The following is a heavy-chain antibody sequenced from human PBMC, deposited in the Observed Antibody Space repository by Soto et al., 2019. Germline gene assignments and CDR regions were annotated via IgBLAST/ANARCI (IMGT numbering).Heavy chain of an antibody. CDR1: GYSFTTYG. CDR3: AREGPAPYYYYGMDV. J-gene: IGHJ6*02. Sequence: QVQLVQSGGEVKKPGASVKVSCKTSGYSFTTYGISWVRQAPAQGLEWMGWISAYNGNTNYAQKLQGRVTMTTDTSTSTAYMELRSLRSDDTAVYYCAREGPAPYYYYGMDVWGQGSTVTVSS. V-gene: IGHV1-18*01. CDR2: ISAYNGNT.